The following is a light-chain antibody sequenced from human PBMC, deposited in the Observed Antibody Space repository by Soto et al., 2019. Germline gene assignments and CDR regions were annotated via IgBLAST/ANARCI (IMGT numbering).Light chain of an antibody. J-gene: IGKJ1*01. V-gene: IGKV4-1*01. CDR1: PSVLYSSNNKNY. CDR2: WAS. CDR3: QQYYSAPPT. Sequence: DIVMTQSPDSVTVALGERATINCRSSPSVLYSSNNKNYLAWYQQKSGQPPKLLIYWASTRESGVPDRFSGSGSGTDFTLTISSLQAEDVAVYYSQQYYSAPPTFGQGTKLDIK.